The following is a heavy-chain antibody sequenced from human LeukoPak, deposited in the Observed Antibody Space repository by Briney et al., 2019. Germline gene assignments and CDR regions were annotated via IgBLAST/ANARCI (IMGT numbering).Heavy chain of an antibody. CDR3: AKDRRIAAAGLSGMDV. CDR1: GFTFSSYA. V-gene: IGHV3-23*01. D-gene: IGHD6-13*01. J-gene: IGHJ6*02. Sequence: PGGSLRLSCAASGFTFSSYAMSWVRQAPGKGLEWVSAISGSGGSTYYADSVKGRFTISRDNSKNTLYLQMTSLRAEDTAVYYCAKDRRIAAAGLSGMDVWGQGTTVTVSS. CDR2: ISGSGGST.